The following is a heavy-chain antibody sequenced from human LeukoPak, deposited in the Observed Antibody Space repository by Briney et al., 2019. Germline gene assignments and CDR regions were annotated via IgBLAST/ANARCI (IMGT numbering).Heavy chain of an antibody. D-gene: IGHD2-21*02. CDR2: INPNSGGT. V-gene: IGHV1-2*02. Sequence: ASVKVSCKASGYTFTGYYMHWVRQAPGQGLEWMGWINPNSGGTNYAQKFQGRVTMTRDTSISTAYMELSRLRSDDTAVYYRAREWVTARRSYGMDVWGQGTTVTVSS. CDR1: GYTFTGYY. CDR3: AREWVTARRSYGMDV. J-gene: IGHJ6*02.